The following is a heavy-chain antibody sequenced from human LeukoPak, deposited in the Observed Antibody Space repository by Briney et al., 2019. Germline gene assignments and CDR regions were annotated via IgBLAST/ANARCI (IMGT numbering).Heavy chain of an antibody. CDR3: ARGPVVPAADPPKGGWFDP. CDR2: INHSGST. CDR1: GGSFSGYY. J-gene: IGHJ5*02. V-gene: IGHV4-34*01. Sequence: SETLSLTCAVYGGSFSGYYWSWIRQPPGKGLEWIGEINHSGSTNYNPSLKSRVTISVDTSKNQFSLKLSSVTAADTAVYYCARGPVVPAADPPKGGWFDPWGQGTLVTVSS. D-gene: IGHD2-2*01.